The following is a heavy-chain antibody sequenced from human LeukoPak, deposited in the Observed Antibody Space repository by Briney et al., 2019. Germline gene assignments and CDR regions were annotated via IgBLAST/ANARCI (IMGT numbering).Heavy chain of an antibody. CDR2: ISAYNGNT. V-gene: IGHV1-18*01. CDR1: GYTFTSYG. CDR3: ARDRGGYSYGYALFDY. D-gene: IGHD5-18*01. Sequence: GASVKVSCKASGYTFTSYGISWVRQAPGQGLERMGWISAYNGNTNYAQKLQGRVTMTTDTSTSTAYMELRSLRSDDTAVYYCARDRGGYSYGYALFDYWGQGTLVTVSS. J-gene: IGHJ4*02.